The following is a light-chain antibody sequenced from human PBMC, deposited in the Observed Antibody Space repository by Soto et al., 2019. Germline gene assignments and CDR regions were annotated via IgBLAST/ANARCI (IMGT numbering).Light chain of an antibody. Sequence: EIVLTQSPGTLSLSPGERATLSCRASQSINNRYLAWYQQKPGQAPRLLIYAASSRATGIPDRFSGSGSGTDFTLTSSRLGREDFAVYYCQQFGSSPGFTFGPGTKVDIK. J-gene: IGKJ3*01. CDR2: AAS. V-gene: IGKV3-20*01. CDR3: QQFGSSPGFT. CDR1: QSINNRY.